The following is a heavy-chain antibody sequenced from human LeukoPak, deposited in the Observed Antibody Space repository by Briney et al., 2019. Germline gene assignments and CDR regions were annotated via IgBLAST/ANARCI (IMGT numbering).Heavy chain of an antibody. CDR1: GFTFSGSA. CDR3: TRRLYYESSRYYYDDY. D-gene: IGHD3-22*01. Sequence: GGSLRLSCAASGFTFSGSAMHWVRQASGKGLEWVGRIRSKANSYATAYAASVKGRFTISRDDSKNTAYLQMNSLKTEDTAVYYCTRRLYYESSRYYYDDYWGQGTLVTVSP. V-gene: IGHV3-73*01. CDR2: IRSKANSYAT. J-gene: IGHJ4*02.